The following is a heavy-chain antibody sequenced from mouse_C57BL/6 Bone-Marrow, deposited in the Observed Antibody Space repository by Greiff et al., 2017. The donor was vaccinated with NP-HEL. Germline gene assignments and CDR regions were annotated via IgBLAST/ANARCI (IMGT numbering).Heavy chain of an antibody. V-gene: IGHV3-8*01. CDR3: ARALHYYGSSYPFAD. Sequence: EVQLQESGPGLAKPSQTLSLTCSVTGYSITSAYWNWIRKFPGNKLEYMGYISYSGSTYYNPSLKSRISITRDTSKNQYYLQLNSVTTEDTATYYCARALHYYGSSYPFADWGQGTLVTVSA. D-gene: IGHD1-1*01. CDR2: ISYSGST. CDR1: GYSITSAY. J-gene: IGHJ3*01.